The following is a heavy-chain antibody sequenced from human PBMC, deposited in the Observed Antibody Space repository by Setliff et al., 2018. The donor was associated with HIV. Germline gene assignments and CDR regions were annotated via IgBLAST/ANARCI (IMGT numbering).Heavy chain of an antibody. CDR2: IYISGSA. J-gene: IGHJ6*02. CDR1: GDSINSGSYH. V-gene: IGHV4-61*02. CDR3: ASPYSGSYYPPEHLPHYGMDV. D-gene: IGHD1-26*01. Sequence: TLSLTCTVSGDSINSGSYHWNWIRQPAGKGLEWIGRIYISGSANYNPSLKSRFTISRDNAKNSLYLQMNSLRAEDTAVYYCASPYSGSYYPPEHLPHYGMDVWGQGTTVTVSS.